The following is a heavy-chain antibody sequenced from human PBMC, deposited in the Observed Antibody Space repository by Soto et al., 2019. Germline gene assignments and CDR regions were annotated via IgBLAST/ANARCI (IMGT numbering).Heavy chain of an antibody. CDR1: GGSIRTCGHN. V-gene: IGHV4-31*02. D-gene: IGHD5-18*01. CDR3: ARGHRYNFGYGRIAHRDYFDS. J-gene: IGHJ4*02. Sequence: TRSLTLTVAGGSIRTCGHNRCWIRQHPEKGLEWIGYMYDSEPIYYNPSLQSRVTISPDTSQNRFSLKVTSLTAADTATYYCARGHRYNFGYGRIAHRDYFDSWGQG. CDR2: MYDSEPI.